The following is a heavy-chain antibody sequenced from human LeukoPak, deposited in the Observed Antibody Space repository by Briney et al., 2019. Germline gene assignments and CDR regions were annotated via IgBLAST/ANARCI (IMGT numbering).Heavy chain of an antibody. CDR2: INHSGST. D-gene: IGHD5-24*01. CDR1: GGSFSGYY. CDR3: ARGGPGDGYSIDY. Sequence: SETLSLTCAVYGGSFSGYYWSWIRQPPGKGLEWIGEINHSGSTNYNPSLKSRVTIPVDTSKNQFSLKLSSVTAADTAVYYCARGGPGDGYSIDYWGQGTLVTVSS. V-gene: IGHV4-34*01. J-gene: IGHJ4*02.